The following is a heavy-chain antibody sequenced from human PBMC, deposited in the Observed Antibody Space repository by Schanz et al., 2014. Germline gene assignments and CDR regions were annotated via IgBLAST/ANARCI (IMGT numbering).Heavy chain of an antibody. V-gene: IGHV3-53*01. Sequence: DVQLVESGGGLIQPGGSLSLSCAASGFTVSSNYMSWVRQAPGKGLEWVSVIYSGGSTYYADSVKGRFTISRDNSKNTLYLQMSSLRAEDTAVYYCARRPQLQCFDYWGQGTLVTVSS. J-gene: IGHJ4*02. CDR2: IYSGGST. D-gene: IGHD4-4*01. CDR3: ARRPQLQCFDY. CDR1: GFTVSSNY.